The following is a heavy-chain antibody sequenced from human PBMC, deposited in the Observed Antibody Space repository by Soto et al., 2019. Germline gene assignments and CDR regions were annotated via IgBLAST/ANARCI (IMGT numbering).Heavy chain of an antibody. CDR2: ISSRSRSI. Sequence: GGSLRLSCAASGFTFSIYSMHWVRQAPGKGLEWVSSISSRSRSIYYADSQKGRFTISRDNAKNSLHLQMNSLRAEDTAVYFCVRDSYKMSHYGVYWGQGTLVTVSS. D-gene: IGHD4-17*01. CDR3: VRDSYKMSHYGVY. J-gene: IGHJ4*02. CDR1: GFTFSIYS. V-gene: IGHV3-21*01.